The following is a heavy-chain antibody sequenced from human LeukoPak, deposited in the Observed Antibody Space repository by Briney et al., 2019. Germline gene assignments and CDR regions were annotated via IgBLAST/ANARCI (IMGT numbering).Heavy chain of an antibody. Sequence: ASVKVSCTASGYTFTSYGISRVRQAPGQGLEWMGWISAYNGNTNYAQKLQGRVTMTTDTSTSTAYMELRSLRSDDTAVYYCAREYYGSGSYYPFDYGGQGTLVTVSS. J-gene: IGHJ4*02. CDR2: ISAYNGNT. CDR1: GYTFTSYG. D-gene: IGHD3-10*01. V-gene: IGHV1-18*01. CDR3: AREYYGSGSYYPFDY.